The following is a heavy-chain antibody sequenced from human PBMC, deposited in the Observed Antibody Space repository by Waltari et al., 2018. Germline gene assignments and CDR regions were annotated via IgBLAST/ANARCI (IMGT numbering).Heavy chain of an antibody. V-gene: IGHV4-34*02. J-gene: IGHJ6*03. CDR3: ARVFGYYYYYMDV. D-gene: IGHD3-3*01. Sequence: QVQLQQWGAGLLKPSETLSLTCDVSGGSLSGYHWTWIRQPPGKGLEWIGEIKDSGRTTYHPSLESRVTVSIDTANNQFSLRVRSVTTADTAVYYCARVFGYYYYYMDVWGKGTTVTISS. CDR1: GGSLSGYH. CDR2: IKDSGRT.